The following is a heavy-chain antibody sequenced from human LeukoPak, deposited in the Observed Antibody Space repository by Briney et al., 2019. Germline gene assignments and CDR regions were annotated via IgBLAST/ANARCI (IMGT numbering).Heavy chain of an antibody. D-gene: IGHD3-10*01. V-gene: IGHV3-23*01. CDR1: GFTFSSYA. CDR3: AKYSGLGWSHFDY. CDR2: ISGSGGST. J-gene: IGHJ4*02. Sequence: GGSLRLSCAASGFTFSSYAMSWVRQAPEKGLEWVSAISGSGGSTYYADSVKGRFTISRDNSKNTLYLQMNSLRAEDTAVYYCAKYSGLGWSHFDYWGQGTLVTVSS.